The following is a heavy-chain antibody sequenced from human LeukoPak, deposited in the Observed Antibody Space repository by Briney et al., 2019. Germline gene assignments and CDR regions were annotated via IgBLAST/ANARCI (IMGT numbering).Heavy chain of an antibody. V-gene: IGHV4-4*07. CDR2: IYTSGST. D-gene: IGHD3-10*01. J-gene: IGHJ4*02. CDR1: GGSISSYY. CDR3: ARGGRGVRGVWYYFDY. Sequence: SETLSLTCTVSGGSISSYYWSWIRQPAGKGLEWIGRIYTSGSTNYNPSLKSRVTMSVDTSKNQFSLKLSSVTAADTAVYYCARGGRGVRGVWYYFDYWGQGALVTVSS.